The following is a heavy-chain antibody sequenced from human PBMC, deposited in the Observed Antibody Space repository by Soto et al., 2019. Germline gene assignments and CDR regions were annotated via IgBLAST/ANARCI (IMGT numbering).Heavy chain of an antibody. J-gene: IGHJ6*03. CDR1: GYTFTSYD. Sequence: QVQLVQSGAEVKKPGASVKVSCKASGYTFTSYDINWVRQATGQGLEWMGWMNPNSGNTGYAQKYQRRLPMTRNTYIHIGNMEISSLRSEVTAVYYCARGARFFEWLLGRHNHYYYMDVWCKGSTVPVSS. D-gene: IGHD3-3*01. CDR3: ARGARFFEWLLGRHNHYYYMDV. CDR2: MNPNSGNT. V-gene: IGHV1-8*01.